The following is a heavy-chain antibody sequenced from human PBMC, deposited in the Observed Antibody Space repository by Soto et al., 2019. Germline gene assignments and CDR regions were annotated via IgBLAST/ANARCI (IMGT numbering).Heavy chain of an antibody. Sequence: PGGSLRLSCAASGFTFSSYSMNWVRQAPGKGLEWVSSISSSSSYIYYADSVKGRFTISRDNAKNSLYLQMNSLRAEDTAVYYCAREMYSSTNWFDPWGQGTLVTVSS. J-gene: IGHJ5*02. D-gene: IGHD6-13*01. CDR3: AREMYSSTNWFDP. CDR1: GFTFSSYS. CDR2: ISSSSSYI. V-gene: IGHV3-21*01.